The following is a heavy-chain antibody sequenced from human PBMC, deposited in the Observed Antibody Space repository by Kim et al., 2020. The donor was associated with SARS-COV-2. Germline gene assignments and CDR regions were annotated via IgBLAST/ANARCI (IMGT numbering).Heavy chain of an antibody. CDR2: ISGSGGST. Sequence: GGSLRLSCAASGFTFSSYAMSWVRQAPGKGLEWVSAISGSGGSTYYADSVKGRFTISRDNSKNTLYLQMNSLRAEDTAVYYCAKDKFKRSIAVTGTSFDYWGQGTLVTVSS. J-gene: IGHJ4*02. D-gene: IGHD6-19*01. CDR1: GFTFSSYA. CDR3: AKDKFKRSIAVTGTSFDY. V-gene: IGHV3-23*01.